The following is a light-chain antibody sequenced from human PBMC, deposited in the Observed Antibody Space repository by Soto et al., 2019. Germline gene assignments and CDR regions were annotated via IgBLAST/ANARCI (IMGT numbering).Light chain of an antibody. CDR1: SGSVSTGYH. CDR2: STN. Sequence: QAVVTQEPSFSVSPGGTVTLTCGPTSGSVSTGYHPSWYQQTPGQAPRTLIYSTNTRSSGVPDRFSGSILGNKAALTIAGAQADDESDYYCVLYMGGGSYVFGTGTKLTVL. V-gene: IGLV8-61*01. CDR3: VLYMGGGSYV. J-gene: IGLJ1*01.